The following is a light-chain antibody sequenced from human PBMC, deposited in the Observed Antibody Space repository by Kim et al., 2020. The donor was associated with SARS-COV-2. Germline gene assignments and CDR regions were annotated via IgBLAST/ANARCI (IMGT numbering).Light chain of an antibody. CDR2: NTN. CDR3: ATWDDNLSGAL. V-gene: IGLV1-47*01. CDR1: TSDTVRRD. Sequence: GQEVPISCPRSTSDTVRRDVFWYQQLPGAAPKLLIYNTNGRPSGVPDRFSGSKSGTSASLAISGLRSDDEADYYCATWDDNLSGALFGGGTQLTVL. J-gene: IGLJ3*02.